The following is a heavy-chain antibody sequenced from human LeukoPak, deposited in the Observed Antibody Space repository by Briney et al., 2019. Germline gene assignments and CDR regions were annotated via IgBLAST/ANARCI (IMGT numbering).Heavy chain of an antibody. CDR1: GGSISSYY. D-gene: IGHD3-10*01. CDR3: ARADMVRGVIHDY. V-gene: IGHV4-59*01. Sequence: SETLSLTCTVSGGSISSYYWSWIRQPPGKGLEWIGYIYYSGSTNYNPSLKSRVTISVDTSKNQFSLKLSSVTAADTAAYYCARADMVRGVIHDYWGQGTLVTVSS. J-gene: IGHJ4*02. CDR2: IYYSGST.